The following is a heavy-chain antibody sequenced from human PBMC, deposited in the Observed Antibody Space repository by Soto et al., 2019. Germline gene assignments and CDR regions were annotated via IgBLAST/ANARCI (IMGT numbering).Heavy chain of an antibody. Sequence: GGSLRLSCAASGFTFSDYYMSWIRQAPGKGLEWVSYISSSSTTIYYADSVKGRFTTSRDNAKNSLYLQMNSLRAEDTAVYYCARVGQDYYYGMDVWGQGTTVTV. V-gene: IGHV3-11*01. CDR2: ISSSSTTI. CDR1: GFTFSDYY. CDR3: ARVGQDYYYGMDV. J-gene: IGHJ6*02.